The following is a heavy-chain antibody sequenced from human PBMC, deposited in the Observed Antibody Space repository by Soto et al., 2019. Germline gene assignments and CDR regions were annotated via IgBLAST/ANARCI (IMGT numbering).Heavy chain of an antibody. Sequence: QVQLVESGGGVVQPGRSLRLSCADAGFTFSRYTMHWVRQAPGKGLEWVAGVSKNGINKDYADSVKGRFTISRDNSKNTLYMQMNSLRTEDTAVYYCARDDGGEFDAFDIWGQGTIVTVSS. V-gene: IGHV3-30*04. CDR3: ARDDGGEFDAFDI. D-gene: IGHD3-16*01. CDR1: GFTFSRYT. CDR2: VSKNGINK. J-gene: IGHJ3*02.